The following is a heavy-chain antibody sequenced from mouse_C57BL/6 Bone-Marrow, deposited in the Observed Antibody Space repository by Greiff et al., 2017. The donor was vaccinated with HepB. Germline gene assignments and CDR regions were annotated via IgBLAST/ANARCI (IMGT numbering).Heavy chain of an antibody. V-gene: IGHV1-18*01. J-gene: IGHJ3*01. D-gene: IGHD2-5*01. CDR2: INPNNGGT. CDR3: ARTGSNYRFAY. CDR1: GYTFTDYN. Sequence: EVQLQQSGPELVKPGASVKIPCKASGYTFTDYNMDWVKQSHGKSLEWIGDINPNNGGTIYNQKFKGKATLTVDKSSSTAYMELRRLTSEDTAVYYCARTGSNYRFAYWGQGTLVTVSA.